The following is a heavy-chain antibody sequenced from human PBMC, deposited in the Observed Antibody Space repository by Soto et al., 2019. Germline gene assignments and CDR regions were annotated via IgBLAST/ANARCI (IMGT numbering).Heavy chain of an antibody. CDR2: ISSSSSYI. CDR1: GFTFRSYS. Sequence: GGSLRLSFAASGFTFRSYSMNWVRQAPGKGLEWVSSISSSSSYIYYADSVKGRFTISRDNAKNSLYLQMNSLRAEDTAVYYCARPTTTGTTRSYYYYYYGMDVWGQGTTVTVSS. D-gene: IGHD1-1*01. V-gene: IGHV3-21*01. CDR3: ARPTTTGTTRSYYYYYYGMDV. J-gene: IGHJ6*02.